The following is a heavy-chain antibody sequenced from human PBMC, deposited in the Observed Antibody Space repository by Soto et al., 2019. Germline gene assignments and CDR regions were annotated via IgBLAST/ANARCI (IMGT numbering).Heavy chain of an antibody. V-gene: IGHV1-2*02. D-gene: IGHD3-3*01. J-gene: IGHJ5*02. CDR2: INPNSGGK. Sequence: ASVKVSCKASGYTFTGYYMHWVRQAPGQGLEWMGWINPNSGGKNYAQKFQGRVTMTRDTSISTAYMELSRLRSDDTAVYYCAGLDFWSGYYTRWFAPWGQGTLVTVSS. CDR1: GYTFTGYY. CDR3: AGLDFWSGYYTRWFAP.